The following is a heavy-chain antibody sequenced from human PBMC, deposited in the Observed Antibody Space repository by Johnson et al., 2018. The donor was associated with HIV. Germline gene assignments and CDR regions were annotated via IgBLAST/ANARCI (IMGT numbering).Heavy chain of an antibody. J-gene: IGHJ3*02. CDR2: ISYDGNNK. CDR1: GFTFSTSG. V-gene: IGHV3-30-3*01. CDR3: ARGGKWGIVGDRGAFDI. Sequence: QVQLVESGGGVVQPGRSQRLSCAASGFTFSTSGMHWVRQAPGRGLEWVAIISYDGNNKDYADSVTCRFTISRDNSQNTLFLKMNSLSAEDTAVYYCARGGKWGIVGDRGAFDIWGQGTMVTVSS. D-gene: IGHD1-26*01.